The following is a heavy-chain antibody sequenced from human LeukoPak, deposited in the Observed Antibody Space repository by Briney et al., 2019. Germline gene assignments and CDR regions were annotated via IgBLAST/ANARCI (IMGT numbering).Heavy chain of an antibody. D-gene: IGHD3-10*01. CDR3: ASPGCYASGTYCHYFDY. CDR1: GGSISNTNW. CDR2: VNLQGST. V-gene: IGHV4-4*02. Sequence: SETLSLTCGVSGGSISNTNWWTWVRQPPGKGLEWIGEVNLQGSTNYNPSLKSRVAISVDKSENHISLKLTSVTAADTAVYYCASPGCYASGTYCHYFDYWGQGTLVTVSS. J-gene: IGHJ4*02.